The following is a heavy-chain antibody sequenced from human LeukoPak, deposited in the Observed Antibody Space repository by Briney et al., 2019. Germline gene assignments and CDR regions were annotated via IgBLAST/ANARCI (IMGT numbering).Heavy chain of an antibody. Sequence: NPSETLSLTCTVSGGSISSYYWSWIRQPAGKGLEWIGRIYTSGSTNYNPSLKSRVTMSVDTSKNQFSLKLSSVTAADTAVYYCARDLDIVVVPAAEQRGWFDPWGQGTLVTVSS. V-gene: IGHV4-4*07. J-gene: IGHJ5*02. CDR1: GGSISSYY. CDR3: ARDLDIVVVPAAEQRGWFDP. D-gene: IGHD2-2*01. CDR2: IYTSGST.